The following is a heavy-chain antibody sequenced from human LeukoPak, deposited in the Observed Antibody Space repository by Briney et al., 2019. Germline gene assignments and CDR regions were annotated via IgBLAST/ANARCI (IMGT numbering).Heavy chain of an antibody. CDR3: ARGGVYSTSAVDY. CDR1: RFTFSDYW. Sequence: GGSLRLSCTASRFTFSDYWMHWVRQAPGKGLVWVSRINSDGSSTIYADSVKGRFTISRDNAKNTLYLQMNSLRADDTAVYYSARGGVYSTSAVDYWGQGTLVTVSS. J-gene: IGHJ4*02. V-gene: IGHV3-74*01. D-gene: IGHD6-6*01. CDR2: INSDGSST.